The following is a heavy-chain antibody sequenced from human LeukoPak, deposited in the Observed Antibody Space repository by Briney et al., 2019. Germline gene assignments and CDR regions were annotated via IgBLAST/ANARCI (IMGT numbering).Heavy chain of an antibody. D-gene: IGHD2-21*02. CDR3: ARGKFVVVTNWFDP. CDR1: GGSFSGYY. J-gene: IGHJ5*02. CDR2: INPSGST. Sequence: ETLSLTCAVYGGSFSGYYWSWIRQSPGKGLEWIGEINPSGSTNYNPSLKSRVTISVDTSKNQFSLKLSSVTAADTAVYYCARGKFVVVTNWFDPWGQGTLVTVSS. V-gene: IGHV4-34*01.